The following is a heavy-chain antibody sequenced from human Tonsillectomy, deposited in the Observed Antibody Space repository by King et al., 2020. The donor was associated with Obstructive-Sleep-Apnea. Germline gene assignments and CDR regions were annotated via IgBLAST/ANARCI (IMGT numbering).Heavy chain of an antibody. CDR3: ARDYGGSFLRWFDP. Sequence: VQLVESGGGWVQPGGSLRLSCAASGFTFSRYSMGCVRQAPGRGLWGVSGISGRGDSTYYAESVKGRFTISRDNSKNTLYVQMNSLRAEDTAIYYCARDYGGSFLRWFDPWGQGTLVTVSS. V-gene: IGHV3-23*04. CDR2: ISGRGDST. J-gene: IGHJ5*02. D-gene: IGHD4/OR15-4a*01. CDR1: GFTFSRYS.